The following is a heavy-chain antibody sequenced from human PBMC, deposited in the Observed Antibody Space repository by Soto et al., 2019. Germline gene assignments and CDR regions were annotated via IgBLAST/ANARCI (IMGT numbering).Heavy chain of an antibody. CDR1: GRTLRDYW. CDR2: IRQDGNEI. V-gene: IGHV3-7*01. J-gene: IGHJ3*02. D-gene: IGHD3-10*01. Sequence: GVSLRLSCVASGRTLRDYWMAWVRQTPGKGLEFVANIRQDGNEINYVDSVKGRFTISRDNAKNSLFLQMNSLRNEDTAVYYCGTDQWGGAFDIGGQGTMVTVSS. CDR3: GTDQWGGAFDI.